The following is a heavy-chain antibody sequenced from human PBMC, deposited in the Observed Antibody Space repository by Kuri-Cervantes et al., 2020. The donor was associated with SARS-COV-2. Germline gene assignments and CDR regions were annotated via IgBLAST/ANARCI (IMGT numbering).Heavy chain of an antibody. CDR1: GYTFTGYY. Sequence: ASVKVSCKASGYTFTGYYMHWVRQAPGQGLEWMGWINPNSGGTNYAQKFQGRVTMTRDTSISTAYMELSSLRSEDTAVYYCAKHADMVLRGVNQYSGLDVWGQGTTVTVSS. CDR2: INPNSGGT. V-gene: IGHV1-2*02. D-gene: IGHD3-10*01. J-gene: IGHJ6*02. CDR3: AKHADMVLRGVNQYSGLDV.